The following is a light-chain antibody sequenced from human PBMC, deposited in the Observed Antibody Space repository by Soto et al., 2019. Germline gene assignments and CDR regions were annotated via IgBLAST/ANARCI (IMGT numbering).Light chain of an antibody. CDR1: ESINIY. CDR3: QQTYSTPGT. J-gene: IGKJ1*01. Sequence: DIQMTQSPTSLSASVGDRVSITCRASESINIYLNWYQKKSGEAPKLLIYAASSLQSGVPSRFSGSGAGTGFTHTISSLQPEDFATYYCQQTYSTPGTFGQGTKVEIK. V-gene: IGKV1-39*01. CDR2: AAS.